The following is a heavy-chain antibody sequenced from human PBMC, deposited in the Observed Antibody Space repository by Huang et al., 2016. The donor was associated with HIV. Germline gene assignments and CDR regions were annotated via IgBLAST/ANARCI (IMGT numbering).Heavy chain of an antibody. Sequence: QVQLVQSGAEVKKPGASVKVSCKASGYIFNNYGINWVRQAPGQGLEWVGWISGYNCNTKYVQKLQDRVTMTTDTSTNTAYMERRSLRSDDTAIYYCTRDLSGVRIRGVDFWGQGTLITVSS. CDR2: ISGYNCNT. J-gene: IGHJ4*02. V-gene: IGHV1-18*01. D-gene: IGHD3-10*01. CDR3: TRDLSGVRIRGVDF. CDR1: GYIFNNYG.